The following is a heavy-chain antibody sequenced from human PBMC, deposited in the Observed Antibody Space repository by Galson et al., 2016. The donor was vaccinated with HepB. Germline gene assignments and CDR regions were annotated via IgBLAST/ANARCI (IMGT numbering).Heavy chain of an antibody. CDR3: ATSGYTGYDYPY. Sequence: SLRLSCAASGFTFSTYAMAWVRQAPGRGLDWVLVISGSGDITYYSDSVKGRFTISRDNSKNALYVQMNSLRAEDTAIYYCATSGYTGYDYPYWGQGTLVTVSS. D-gene: IGHD5-12*01. V-gene: IGHV3-23*01. J-gene: IGHJ4*02. CDR2: ISGSGDIT. CDR1: GFTFSTYA.